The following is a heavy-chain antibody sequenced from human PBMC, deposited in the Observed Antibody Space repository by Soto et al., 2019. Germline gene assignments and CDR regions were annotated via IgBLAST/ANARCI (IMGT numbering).Heavy chain of an antibody. CDR2: INAGNGNT. J-gene: IGHJ4*02. CDR3: ARSSSYYFIDDY. V-gene: IGHV1-3*01. Sequence: EASVKVSCKASGYTFTSYAMHWVRQAPGQRLEWMGWINAGNGNTKYSQEFQGRVTITRDTSASTAYMELNSLRSEDTAVYYCARSSSYYFIDDYWGQGTLVTVSS. D-gene: IGHD3-22*01. CDR1: GYTFTSYA.